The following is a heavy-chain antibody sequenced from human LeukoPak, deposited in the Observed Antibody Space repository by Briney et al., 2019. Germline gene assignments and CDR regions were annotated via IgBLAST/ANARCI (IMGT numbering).Heavy chain of an antibody. Sequence: GGSLRLSCAASGFTFSSYAMSWVRQAPGKGLEWVSAISGSGGSTYYADSVKGRFTISRDNSKSTLYLQMNSLRAEDTAVYYCAKDMLAARPWAYYYYMDVWGKGTTVTVSS. CDR2: ISGSGGST. CDR1: GFTFSSYA. D-gene: IGHD6-6*01. CDR3: AKDMLAARPWAYYYYMDV. J-gene: IGHJ6*03. V-gene: IGHV3-23*01.